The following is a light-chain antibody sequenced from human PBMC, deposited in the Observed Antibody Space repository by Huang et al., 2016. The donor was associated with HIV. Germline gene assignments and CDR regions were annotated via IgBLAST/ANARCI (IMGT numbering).Light chain of an antibody. CDR1: QSLLRSDGKTY. CDR2: EVS. Sequence: DIVMTQSPLSLSVTPGQPASISCKSSQSLLRSDGKTYLNWYLQRPGQPPQLLIYEVSNRFSGVADRFSGSGSGADFTLKISRVEAEDVGLYYCIQRIQVPFTFGPGTKVDIK. J-gene: IGKJ3*01. CDR3: IQRIQVPFT. V-gene: IGKV2D-29*01.